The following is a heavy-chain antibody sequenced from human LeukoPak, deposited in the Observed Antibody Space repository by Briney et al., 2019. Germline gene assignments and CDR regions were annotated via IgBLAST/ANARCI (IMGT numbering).Heavy chain of an antibody. J-gene: IGHJ5*02. CDR1: SGSISSNSYY. D-gene: IGHD3-10*01. V-gene: IGHV4-39*01. CDR2: INYFGST. Sequence: PSETLSLTCTVSSGSISSNSYYWAWLRQPPGKGLEWIGSINYFGSTYYNPSLKSRVTMAVDTSKNQLSLRLSSVTGADTAVFYCARRVPYGSASYEFDTWGQGTLVTVSS. CDR3: ARRVPYGSASYEFDT.